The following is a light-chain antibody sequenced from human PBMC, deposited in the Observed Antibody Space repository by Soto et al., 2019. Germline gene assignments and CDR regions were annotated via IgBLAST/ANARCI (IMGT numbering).Light chain of an antibody. Sequence: EIVLTQSPGTLSLSPGERATLSCRASHNVSSSYLAWYQQNPGQAPRLLIYGASSRATGIPDRFSGSGSGTDFTLTISRLEPEDFAVYYCQQYGSSPPYTFGQGTKLEIK. CDR2: GAS. V-gene: IGKV3-20*01. CDR3: QQYGSSPPYT. CDR1: HNVSSSY. J-gene: IGKJ2*01.